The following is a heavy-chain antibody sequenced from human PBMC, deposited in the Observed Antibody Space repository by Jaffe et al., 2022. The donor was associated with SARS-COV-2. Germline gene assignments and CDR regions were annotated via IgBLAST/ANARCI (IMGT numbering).Heavy chain of an antibody. V-gene: IGHV3-23*01. CDR2: ISGSGGST. CDR3: AKTKVGGSYFGGGYFDY. CDR1: GFTFSSYA. D-gene: IGHD1-26*01. Sequence: EVQLLESGGGLVQPGGSLRLSCAASGFTFSSYAMSWVRQAPGKGLEWVSAISGSGGSTYYADSVKGRFTISRDNSKNTLYLQMNSLRAEDTAVYYCAKTKVGGSYFGGGYFDYWGQGTLVTVSS. J-gene: IGHJ4*02.